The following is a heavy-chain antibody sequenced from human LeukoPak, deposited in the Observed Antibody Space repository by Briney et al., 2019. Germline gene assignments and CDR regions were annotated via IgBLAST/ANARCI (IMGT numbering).Heavy chain of an antibody. D-gene: IGHD4-17*01. CDR1: GYTFTSYY. CDR2: IIPILGIA. Sequence: GASVKVSCKASGYTFTSYYMHWVRRAPGQGLEWMGRIIPILGIANYAQKFQGRVTITADKSTSTAYMELSSLRSEDTAVYYCARDLRTTVPNKGDYWGQGTLVTVSS. CDR3: ARDLRTTVPNKGDY. J-gene: IGHJ4*02. V-gene: IGHV1-69*04.